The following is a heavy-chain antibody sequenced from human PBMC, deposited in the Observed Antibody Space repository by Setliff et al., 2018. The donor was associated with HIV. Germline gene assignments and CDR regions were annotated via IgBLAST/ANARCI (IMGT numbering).Heavy chain of an antibody. J-gene: IGHJ3*01. V-gene: IGHV3-7*03. CDR1: GFTFSSYW. CDR2: IQQDGGDK. Sequence: GGSLRLSCAASGFTFSSYWMNWVRQAPGKGLEWVANIQQDGGDKYYLDSVKGRFTISRDNSKNSLYLQMNSLRAEDTAVYYCARGLRQNRSNSDVFDVWGQGTVVTVSS. CDR3: ARGLRQNRSNSDVFDV. D-gene: IGHD4-4*01.